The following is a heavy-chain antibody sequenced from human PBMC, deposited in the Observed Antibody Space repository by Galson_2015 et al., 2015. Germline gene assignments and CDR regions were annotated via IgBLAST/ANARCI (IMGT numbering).Heavy chain of an antibody. CDR2: ISAYNGNT. CDR3: AREARVPAAPLYYYYYMDV. J-gene: IGHJ6*03. Sequence: SVKVSCKASGYTFTSYGISWVRQAPGQGLEWMGWISAYNGNTNYAQKLQGRVTMTTDTSTSTAYMELRSLRSDDTAVYYCAREARVPAAPLYYYYYMDVWGKGTTVTVSS. CDR1: GYTFTSYG. V-gene: IGHV1-18*04. D-gene: IGHD2-2*01.